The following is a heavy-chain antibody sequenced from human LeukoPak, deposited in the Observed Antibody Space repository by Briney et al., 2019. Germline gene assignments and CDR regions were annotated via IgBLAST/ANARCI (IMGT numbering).Heavy chain of an antibody. J-gene: IGHJ4*02. CDR3: AKDISCSGGSCYSGFDY. CDR2: ISWNSGSI. V-gene: IGHV3-9*01. Sequence: GRSLRLSCAASGFTFDDYAMHWVRQAPGKGLEWVSGISWNSGSIGYADSVKGRFTISRDNAKNSLYLQMNSLRAEDTALYYCAKDISCSGGSCYSGFDYWGQGTLVTVSS. CDR1: GFTFDDYA. D-gene: IGHD2-15*01.